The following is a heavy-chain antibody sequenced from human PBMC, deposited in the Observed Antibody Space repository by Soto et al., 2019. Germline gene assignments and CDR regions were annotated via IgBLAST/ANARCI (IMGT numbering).Heavy chain of an antibody. CDR1: GYTFTGYY. CDR3: ARALYYDSSGYGVPHYFDY. Sequence: ASVKVSCKASGYTFTGYYMHWVRQAPGQGLEWMGWINPNSGGTNYAQKFQGWVTMTRDTPISTAYMELSRLRSDDTAVYYCARALYYDSSGYGVPHYFDYWGQGTLVTVSS. J-gene: IGHJ4*02. CDR2: INPNSGGT. D-gene: IGHD3-22*01. V-gene: IGHV1-2*04.